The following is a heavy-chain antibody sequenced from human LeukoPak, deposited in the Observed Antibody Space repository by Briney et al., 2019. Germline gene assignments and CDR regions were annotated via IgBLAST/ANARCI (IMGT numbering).Heavy chain of an antibody. V-gene: IGHV4-38-2*02. D-gene: IGHD6-13*01. CDR1: CYSISSGYY. CDR3: ARSPYSSSWYPFAP. Sequence: SETLSLTCTVACYSISSGYYWGWIRQPPGKGLEWIGSIYTSGSTNYNPSLKSRVTMSVDTSKNQFSLKLTSVTAADTAVYYCARSPYSSSWYPFAPWGQGTLVTVSS. CDR2: IYTSGST. J-gene: IGHJ5*02.